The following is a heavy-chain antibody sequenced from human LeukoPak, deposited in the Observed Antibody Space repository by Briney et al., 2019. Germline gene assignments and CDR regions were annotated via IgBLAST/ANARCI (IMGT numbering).Heavy chain of an antibody. CDR1: GRSISHYY. J-gene: IGHJ4*02. CDR3: ARTYYYGSGSYYPFDY. Sequence: PSETLSLTCTVSGRSISHYYWSWLRQPPGKGLEWIGFIYFSGSTNLNPSLKSRLTISVDTSKNQFSLKLSSVTAADTAVYYCARTYYYGSGSYYPFDYWGQGTLVTVSS. D-gene: IGHD3-10*01. CDR2: IYFSGST. V-gene: IGHV4-59*12.